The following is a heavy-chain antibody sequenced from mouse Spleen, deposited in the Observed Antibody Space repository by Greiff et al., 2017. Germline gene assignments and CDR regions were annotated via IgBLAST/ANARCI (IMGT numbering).Heavy chain of an antibody. CDR3: TREGRYYGSSYYFDY. J-gene: IGHJ2*01. CDR1: GFTFSSYA. Sequence: EVQLVESGEGLVKPGGSLKLSCAASGFTFSSYAMSWVRQTPEKRLEWVAYISSGGDYIYYADTVKGRFTISRDNARNTLYLQMSSLKSEDTAMYYCTREGRYYGSSYYFDYWGQGTTLTVSS. V-gene: IGHV5-9-1*02. CDR2: ISSGGDYI. D-gene: IGHD1-1*01.